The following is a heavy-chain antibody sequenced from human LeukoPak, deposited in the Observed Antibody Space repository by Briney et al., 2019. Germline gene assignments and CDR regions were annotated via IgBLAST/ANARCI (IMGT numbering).Heavy chain of an antibody. V-gene: IGHV3-23*01. CDR2: ISGSGSST. CDR3: AKDYDSSGYYYGGTFDY. J-gene: IGHJ4*02. D-gene: IGHD3-22*01. CDR1: GFTFRSYA. Sequence: GGPLRLSCAASGFTFRSYAMSWVRQAPGKGLEWVSAISGSGSSTYYADSVKGRFTISRDNSKNTLYLQMNSLRAEDTAIYYCAKDYDSSGYYYGGTFDYWGQGTLVTVSS.